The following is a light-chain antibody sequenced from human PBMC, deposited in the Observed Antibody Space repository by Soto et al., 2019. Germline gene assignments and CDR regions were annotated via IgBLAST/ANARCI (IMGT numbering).Light chain of an antibody. CDR2: DAS. CDR1: QSISRS. V-gene: IGKV3-11*01. CDR3: QQRRSWPPTIT. J-gene: IGKJ5*01. Sequence: EIVLTQSPATLSLSPGERATLSCRASQSISRSLAWYQQKPGQAPRLLISDASTRATGIPARFSGSGSGTDFTLTISSLEPEDFAVYYCQQRRSWPPTITFGQGTRLEIK.